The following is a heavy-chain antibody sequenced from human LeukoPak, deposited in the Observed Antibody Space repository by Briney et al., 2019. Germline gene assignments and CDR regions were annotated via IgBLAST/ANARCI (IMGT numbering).Heavy chain of an antibody. D-gene: IGHD2-2*01. CDR2: ISYDGNNK. CDR3: AKAYGYCSSTSCSHEEFDY. Sequence: GGSLRLSCAASGFTFGSYGMHWVRQAPGKGLEWVAIISYDGNNKYYADSLKGRFTISRDNSKNTLFLQINSLRAEDTAVYCCAKAYGYCSSTSCSHEEFDYWGQGTLVTVSS. CDR1: GFTFGSYG. V-gene: IGHV3-30*18. J-gene: IGHJ4*02.